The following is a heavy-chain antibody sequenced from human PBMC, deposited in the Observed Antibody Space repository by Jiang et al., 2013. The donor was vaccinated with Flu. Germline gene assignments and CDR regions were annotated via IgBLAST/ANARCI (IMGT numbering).Heavy chain of an antibody. J-gene: IGHJ4*02. CDR3: ARVVAAGYSSSWYVRGFDY. Sequence: GPGLVKPSQTLSLTCTVSGGSISSGGYYWSWIRQHPGKGLEWIGYIYYSGSTYYNPSLKSRVTISVDTSKNQFSLKLSSVTAADTAVYYCARVVAAGYSSSWYVRGFDYWGQGTLVTVSS. CDR2: IYYSGST. D-gene: IGHD6-13*01. V-gene: IGHV4-31*03. CDR1: GGSISSGGYY.